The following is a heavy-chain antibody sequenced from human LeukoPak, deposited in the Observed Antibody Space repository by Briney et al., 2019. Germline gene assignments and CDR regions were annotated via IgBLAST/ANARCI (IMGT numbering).Heavy chain of an antibody. J-gene: IGHJ4*02. CDR1: GFTFSSYE. V-gene: IGHV3-48*03. CDR3: ARDLDVDIVATIEGGYYFDY. D-gene: IGHD5-12*01. Sequence: GGSLRLSCAASGFTFSSYEMNWVRQAPGKGLEWVSYISSSGSTIYYADSVKGRFTISRDNAKNSLYLQMNSLRAEDTAVYYCARDLDVDIVATIEGGYYFDYWGQGTLVTVSS. CDR2: ISSSGSTI.